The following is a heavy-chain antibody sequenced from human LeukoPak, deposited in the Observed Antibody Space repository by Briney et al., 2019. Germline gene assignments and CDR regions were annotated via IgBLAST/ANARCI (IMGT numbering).Heavy chain of an antibody. CDR2: IYYSGGT. CDR3: ARKAAAGIYYFDY. Sequence: PSETLSLTCTVSDDSITIYYWTWIRQPPGKGLEWIGYIYYSGGTNYNPSLKSRVTISVDTSKNQFSLKLSSVTAADTAVYYCARKAAAGIYYFDYWGQGTLVTVSP. CDR1: DDSITIYY. V-gene: IGHV4-59*08. D-gene: IGHD6-13*01. J-gene: IGHJ4*02.